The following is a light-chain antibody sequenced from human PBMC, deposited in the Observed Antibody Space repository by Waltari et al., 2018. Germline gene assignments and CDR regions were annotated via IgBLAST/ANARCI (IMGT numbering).Light chain of an antibody. CDR3: QTWDTEIVV. V-gene: IGLV4-69*01. CDR2: VNSDGGH. J-gene: IGLJ2*01. Sequence: QLVVTQSPSASASLGASVKLTCTLGSGHTSYAIAWHQQQSEKGPRFLMRVNSDGGHTKGDGIPDRFSGSSSGAWRYLTISSVQSEDESDYYCQTWDTEIVVFGGGTKVTVL. CDR1: SGHTSYA.